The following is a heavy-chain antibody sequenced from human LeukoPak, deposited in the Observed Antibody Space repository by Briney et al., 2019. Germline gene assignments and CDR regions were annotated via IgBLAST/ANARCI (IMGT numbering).Heavy chain of an antibody. J-gene: IGHJ4*02. CDR2: ITFDGSAK. CDR3: AKDRVTAAGYYFDY. V-gene: IGHV3-30*04. CDR1: GFTFSSYA. Sequence: GGSLRLSCAASGFTFSSYAMHWVRQAPGKGLEWVSVITFDGSAKYYADSVKGRFTISRDNSKNTLYLQMTSLRAEDTAVYYCAKDRVTAAGYYFDYWGQGTLVTVSS. D-gene: IGHD6-13*01.